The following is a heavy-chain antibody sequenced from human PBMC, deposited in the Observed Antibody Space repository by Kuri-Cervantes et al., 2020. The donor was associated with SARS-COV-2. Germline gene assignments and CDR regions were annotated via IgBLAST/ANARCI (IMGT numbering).Heavy chain of an antibody. J-gene: IGHJ5*02. Sequence: ASVKVSCKASGYSFTNYEINWVRQATGQGLEWMGRMNPDSGNTGYEQKFQGRVTITRDTSTSTAYMELSNLRSEDTAVYYCARGRAIQGYCSSTSPCWLDPWGQGTLVTVSS. CDR3: ARGRAIQGYCSSTSPCWLDP. CDR1: GYSFTNYE. D-gene: IGHD2-2*01. CDR2: MNPDSGNT. V-gene: IGHV1-8*03.